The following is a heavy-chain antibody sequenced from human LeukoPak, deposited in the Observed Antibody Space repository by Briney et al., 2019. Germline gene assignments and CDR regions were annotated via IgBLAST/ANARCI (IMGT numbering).Heavy chain of an antibody. D-gene: IGHD3-3*01. J-gene: IGHJ6*02. CDR2: MSPNSGDT. CDR3: ARDQGITIFGGINYYYYGMDV. CDR1: GYTFTSYD. V-gene: IGHV1-8*01. Sequence: ASVKVSCKASGYTFTSYDFNWVRQATGQRPEWMGWMSPNSGDTGYAQKFQDRVTMTRNTSISTAYMELSSLRSDDTAVYYCARDQGITIFGGINYYYYGMDVWGQGTTVTVSS.